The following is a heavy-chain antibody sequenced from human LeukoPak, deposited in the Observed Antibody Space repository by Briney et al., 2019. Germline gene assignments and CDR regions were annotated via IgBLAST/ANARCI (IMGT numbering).Heavy chain of an antibody. V-gene: IGHV3-30*18. CDR1: GFTFSSYG. J-gene: IGHJ3*02. CDR2: ISYDGSNK. CDR3: AKDLAAVWDAFDI. Sequence: GGSLRLSCAASGFTFSSYGMHWVRQAPGKGLEWLAVISYDGSNKYFADSVKGRFTISRDNSKNTLYLQMNSLRAEDTAVYYCAKDLAAVWDAFDIWGQGTMVTVSS. D-gene: IGHD3-16*01.